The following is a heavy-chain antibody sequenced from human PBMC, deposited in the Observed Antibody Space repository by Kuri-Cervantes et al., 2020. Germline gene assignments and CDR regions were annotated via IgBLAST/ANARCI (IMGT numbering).Heavy chain of an antibody. J-gene: IGHJ6*02. CDR3: ARDRKGGQQLVRSYYYYGMDV. CDR1: GGSFSGYY. CDR2: IYYSGST. Sequence: SQTLSLTCAVYGGSFSGYYWSWIRQPPGKGLEWIGYIYYSGSTYYNPSLKSRVTISVDRSKNQFSLKLSSVTAADTAVYYCARDRKGGQQLVRSYYYYGMDVWGQGTTVTVSS. V-gene: IGHV4-59*01. D-gene: IGHD6-13*01.